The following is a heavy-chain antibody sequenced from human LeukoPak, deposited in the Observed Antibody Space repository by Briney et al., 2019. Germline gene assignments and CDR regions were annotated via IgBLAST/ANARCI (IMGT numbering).Heavy chain of an antibody. CDR1: AASVTSSC. CDR3: ARVSGIGVVPADSDP. CDR2: MYYSGST. V-gene: IGHV4-59*02. J-gene: IGHJ5*02. D-gene: IGHD2-2*01. Sequence: SACLSPTCTVAAASVTSSCWSWIRPHPGKGREWIGYMYYSGSTNYIPSLKSPGTISVDTPKNPFSIKLSSVSAVETAVYFCARVSGIGVVPADSDPWGQGTLVTVSS.